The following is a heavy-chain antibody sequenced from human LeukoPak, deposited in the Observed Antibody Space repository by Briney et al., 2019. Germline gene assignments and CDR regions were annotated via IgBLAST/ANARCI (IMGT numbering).Heavy chain of an antibody. D-gene: IGHD3-22*01. Sequence: PGGSLRLSCAASGFTFSSYAMHWVRQAPGKGLEWVAVISYDGSNKYYADSVKGRFTISRDNSKNTLYLQMNSLRAEDTAVYYCARDDNSSGYYPDYWGQGTLVTVSS. CDR2: ISYDGSNK. CDR3: ARDDNSSGYYPDY. CDR1: GFTFSSYA. V-gene: IGHV3-30-3*01. J-gene: IGHJ4*02.